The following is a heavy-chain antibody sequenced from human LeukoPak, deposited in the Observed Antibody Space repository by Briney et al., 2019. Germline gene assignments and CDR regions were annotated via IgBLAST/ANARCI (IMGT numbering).Heavy chain of an antibody. J-gene: IGHJ6*03. CDR1: GGSISSRNW. CDR2: IYHNGST. CDR3: ARANDYGDPLPRYMDV. V-gene: IGHV4-4*02. D-gene: IGHD4-17*01. Sequence: SETLSLTCAVSGGSISSRNWWSWVRQPPGKGLEWIGEIYHNGSTNYNPSLKSRVTISVDKSKNQFSLKLSSVTAADTAVYYCARANDYGDPLPRYMDVWGKGTTVTVSS.